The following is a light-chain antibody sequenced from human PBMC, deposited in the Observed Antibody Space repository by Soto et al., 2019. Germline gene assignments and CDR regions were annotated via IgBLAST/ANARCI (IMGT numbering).Light chain of an antibody. V-gene: IGKV3-11*01. J-gene: IGKJ4*01. Sequence: DIVVTQSPATLSLSPGERATLSCTTSESVNTYLAWYQQKPGQVPRLLIYDASRRAAGVPDRFSGSGSRTHFTLTISSLEPEDFAAYYCQQHVSCPLPFGGGTSVEIK. CDR1: ESVNTY. CDR3: QQHVSCPLP. CDR2: DAS.